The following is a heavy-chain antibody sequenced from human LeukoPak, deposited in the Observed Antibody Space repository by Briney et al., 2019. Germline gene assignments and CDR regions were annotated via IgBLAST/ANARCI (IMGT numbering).Heavy chain of an antibody. CDR3: ARGPYSYDSSGAFDI. V-gene: IGHV4-4*08. J-gene: IGHJ3*02. CDR1: GGSISSYY. D-gene: IGHD3-22*01. Sequence: SSETLSLTCTVSGGSISSYYWSWIRQPPGKGLEWIGRISSSGSTNYNPSLKSRVTISVDTSKNQFSLKLSSVTAADTAVYFCARGPYSYDSSGAFDIWGQGTMVTVSS. CDR2: ISSSGST.